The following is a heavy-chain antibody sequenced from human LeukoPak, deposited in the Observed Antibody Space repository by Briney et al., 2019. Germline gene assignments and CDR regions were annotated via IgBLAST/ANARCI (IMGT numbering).Heavy chain of an antibody. CDR2: MNPNSGNT. Sequence: AASVKVSCKASGYTFTSYDINWVRQATGQGLEWMGWMNPNSGNTGYAQKFQGRVTITRNNSISTAYMELSSLRSEDTDVYYCAKGKRAMVRGVLSPYYYYYMDVWGKGTTVTVSS. CDR1: GYTFTSYD. V-gene: IGHV1-8*03. CDR3: AKGKRAMVRGVLSPYYYYYMDV. D-gene: IGHD3-10*01. J-gene: IGHJ6*03.